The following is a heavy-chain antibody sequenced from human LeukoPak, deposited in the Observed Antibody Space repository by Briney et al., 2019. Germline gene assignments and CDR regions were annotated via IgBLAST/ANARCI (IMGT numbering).Heavy chain of an antibody. J-gene: IGHJ4*02. D-gene: IGHD3-9*01. V-gene: IGHV2-5*02. CDR3: AHSPGEKLRYFDWLLSGYFDY. CDR1: GFSLSTSGVG. Sequence: SGPTLVNPTQTLTLTCTFSGFSLSTSGVGVGWIRQPPGKALEWLALIYWDDDKRYSPSLKSRLTITKDTYKNQVVLTMTNMDPVDTATYYCAHSPGEKLRYFDWLLSGYFDYWGQGTLVTVSS. CDR2: IYWDDDK.